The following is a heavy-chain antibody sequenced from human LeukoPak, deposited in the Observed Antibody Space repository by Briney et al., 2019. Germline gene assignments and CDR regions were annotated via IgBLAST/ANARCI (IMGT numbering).Heavy chain of an antibody. CDR1: GYTFTSYG. Sequence: ASVKVSCKASGYTFTSYGISWVRQAPGQGLEWMGWISAYNGNTNYAQKLQGRVTMTTDTSTSTAYMELRSLRSDDTAVYYCARDKISPVAVAAAGDYWGQGTLVTVSS. J-gene: IGHJ4*02. CDR2: ISAYNGNT. V-gene: IGHV1-18*01. CDR3: ARDKISPVAVAAAGDY. D-gene: IGHD6-19*01.